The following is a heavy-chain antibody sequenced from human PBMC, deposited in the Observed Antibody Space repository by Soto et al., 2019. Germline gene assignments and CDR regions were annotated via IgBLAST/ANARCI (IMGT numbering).Heavy chain of an antibody. J-gene: IGHJ6*02. D-gene: IGHD2-15*01. CDR2: IYYSGST. Sequence: PSETLSLTCTVSGGSISSGDYYWSWIRQPPGKGLEWIGYIYYSGSTYYNPSLKSRVTISVDTSKNQFSLKLSSVTAADTAVYYCARDCSGGSCYSSHYYGMDVWGQGTTVTVSS. CDR1: GGSISSGDYY. V-gene: IGHV4-30-4*01. CDR3: ARDCSGGSCYSSHYYGMDV.